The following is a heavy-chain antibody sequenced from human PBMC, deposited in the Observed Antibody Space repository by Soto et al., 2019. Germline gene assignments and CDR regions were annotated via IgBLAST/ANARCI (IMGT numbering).Heavy chain of an antibody. CDR2: ISGRDGST. D-gene: IGHD6-13*01. J-gene: IGHJ4*02. CDR1: GFTFSSYA. V-gene: IGHV3-23*01. Sequence: GGSLRLSCAASGFTFSSYAMSWVRQAPGKGLEWVSVISGRDGSTYYADSVKGRFTISRDNSKNTLYLQMNSLRAEDTAVYYCARDRERDAWYEDYWGQGTLVTVSS. CDR3: ARDRERDAWYEDY.